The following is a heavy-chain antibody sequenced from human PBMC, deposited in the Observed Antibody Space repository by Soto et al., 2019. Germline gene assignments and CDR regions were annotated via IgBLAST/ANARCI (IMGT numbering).Heavy chain of an antibody. V-gene: IGHV1-3*01. CDR3: ARDPYYDFWSGPIHYYYYSGMDV. D-gene: IGHD3-3*01. Sequence: ASVKVSCKASGYTFTSYAMHWVRQAPGQRLEWMGWINAGNGNTKYSQKFQGRVTITRDTSASTAYMELSSLRSEDTAVYYCARDPYYDFWSGPIHYYYYSGMDVWGQGNTVTVS. CDR1: GYTFTSYA. CDR2: INAGNGNT. J-gene: IGHJ6*02.